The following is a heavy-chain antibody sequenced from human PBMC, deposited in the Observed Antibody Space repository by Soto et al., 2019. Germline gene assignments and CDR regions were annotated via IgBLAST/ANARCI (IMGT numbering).Heavy chain of an antibody. J-gene: IGHJ5*02. CDR3: ARGGKWSYYYGSGSSTNWFDP. V-gene: IGHV1-8*01. CDR1: GYTFTSYD. D-gene: IGHD3-10*01. CDR2: MNPNSGNT. Sequence: ASVKVSCKASGYTFTSYDIDWVRQATGQGLEWMGWMNPNSGNTGYAQKFQGRVTMTRNTSISTAYMELSSLRSEDTAVYYCARGGKWSYYYGSGSSTNWFDPWGQGTLVTVSS.